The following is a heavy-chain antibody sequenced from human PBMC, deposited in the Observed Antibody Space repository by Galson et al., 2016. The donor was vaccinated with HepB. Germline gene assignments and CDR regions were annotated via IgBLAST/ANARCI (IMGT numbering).Heavy chain of an antibody. J-gene: IGHJ6*02. V-gene: IGHV3-33*01. CDR3: ARAYYYGMDV. Sequence: SLRLSCAASGSTFSSYGMHWVRQAPGKRLEGVAVIWYDGSNKYYAASVKGRFTISRDNSKNTLYLQMNSLRAEDTAVYYCARAYYYGMDVWGQGTTVTVSS. CDR1: GSTFSSYG. CDR2: IWYDGSNK.